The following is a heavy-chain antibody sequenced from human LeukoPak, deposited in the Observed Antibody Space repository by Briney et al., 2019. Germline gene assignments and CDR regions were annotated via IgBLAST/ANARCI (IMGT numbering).Heavy chain of an antibody. Sequence: ASVKVSCKASGYTFTSYAMHWVRQAPGQRLEWMGWINAGNGNTKYSQKFQGRVTITRDTSASTAYMELSSLRSEDTAVYYCGRGNVVAATDFDYWAREPWSPSPQ. CDR2: INAGNGNT. D-gene: IGHD2-15*01. CDR1: GYTFTSYA. V-gene: IGHV1-3*01. J-gene: IGHJ4*02. CDR3: GRGNVVAATDFDY.